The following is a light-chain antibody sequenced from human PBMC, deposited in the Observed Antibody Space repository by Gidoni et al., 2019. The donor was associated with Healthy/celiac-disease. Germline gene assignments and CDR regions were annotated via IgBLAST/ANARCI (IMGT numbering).Light chain of an antibody. Sequence: EIVLTKSPATLSLSPGERATLSCRASQSVSSYLAWYQQKPGQAPRLLIYDASNRATGIPARFSGSGSGTDFTLTISSLEPEDFAVYSCQQRSNWHTFGQGTKLEIK. J-gene: IGKJ2*01. V-gene: IGKV3-11*01. CDR2: DAS. CDR3: QQRSNWHT. CDR1: QSVSSY.